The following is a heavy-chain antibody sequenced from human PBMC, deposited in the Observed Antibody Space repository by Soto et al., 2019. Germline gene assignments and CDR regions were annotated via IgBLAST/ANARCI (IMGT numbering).Heavy chain of an antibody. CDR2: INAGNGNT. CDR3: ARVFRINTPPGPFDY. J-gene: IGHJ4*02. D-gene: IGHD3-10*01. CDR1: GYTFTSYA. V-gene: IGHV1-3*01. Sequence: ASVKVSCKASGYTFTSYAMHWVRQAPGQRLEWMGWINAGNGNTKYSQKFQGRVTITRDTSASTAYMELSSLRSEDTAVYYCARVFRINTPPGPFDYWGQGTLVTVSS.